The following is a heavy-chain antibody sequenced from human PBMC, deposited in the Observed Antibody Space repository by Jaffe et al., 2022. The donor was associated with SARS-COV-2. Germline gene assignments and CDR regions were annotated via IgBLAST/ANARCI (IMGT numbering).Heavy chain of an antibody. CDR3: ARDLRGYSYGLELDH. D-gene: IGHD5-18*01. CDR2: LYASVST. J-gene: IGHJ4*02. V-gene: IGHV4-61*02. CDR1: GGSISSGSYY. Sequence: QVQLQESGPGLVKPSETLSLTCTVSGGSISSGSYYWNWIRQPAGKGLEWIGRLYASVSTDYNPSLKTRVTISVDTSKNQFSLRLSSLTAADTAVYYCARDLRGYSYGLELDHWGQGTLVTVSS.